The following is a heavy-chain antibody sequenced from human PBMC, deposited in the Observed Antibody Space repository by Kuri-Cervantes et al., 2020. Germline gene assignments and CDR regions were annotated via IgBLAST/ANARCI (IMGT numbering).Heavy chain of an antibody. Sequence: GESLKISCAASGFTFSSYAMSWVRQAPGKGLEWVSAISGSGGSTYYADSVKGRFTISGDNSKNTLYQQMNSLRAEDTAVYYCANPLDPSGSYYGSWDYYYYGLDVWGQGTTVTVSS. CDR1: GFTFSSYA. J-gene: IGHJ6*02. CDR2: ISGSGGST. D-gene: IGHD1-26*01. CDR3: ANPLDPSGSYYGSWDYYYYGLDV. V-gene: IGHV3-23*01.